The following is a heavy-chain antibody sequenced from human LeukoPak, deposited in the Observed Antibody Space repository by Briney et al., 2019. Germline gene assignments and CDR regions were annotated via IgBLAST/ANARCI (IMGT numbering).Heavy chain of an antibody. CDR2: ISSSGSTI. J-gene: IGHJ6*04. CDR1: GFTFSSYE. CDR3: AELGITMIGGV. V-gene: IGHV3-48*03. D-gene: IGHD3-10*02. Sequence: GGSLRLSCAASGFTFSSYEMNWVRQAPGKGLEWVSYISSSGSTIYYADPVKGRFTISRDNAKNSLYLQMNSLRSEDTAVYYCAELGITMIGGVWGKGTTVTISS.